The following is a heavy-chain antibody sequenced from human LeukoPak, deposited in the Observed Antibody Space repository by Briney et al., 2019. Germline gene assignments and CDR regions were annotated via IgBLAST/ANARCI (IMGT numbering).Heavy chain of an antibody. D-gene: IGHD1-26*01. CDR1: GYTFTGYY. J-gene: IGHJ6*03. CDR3: ARVYSGSYTYYYYMDV. V-gene: IGHV1-2*02. Sequence: GASVKVSCKASGYTFTGYYMDWVRQAPGQGLEWMGWINPNSGGTNYAQKFQGRVTMTRDTSISTAYMELSRLRSDDTAVYYCARVYSGSYTYYYYMDVWGKGTTVTVSS. CDR2: INPNSGGT.